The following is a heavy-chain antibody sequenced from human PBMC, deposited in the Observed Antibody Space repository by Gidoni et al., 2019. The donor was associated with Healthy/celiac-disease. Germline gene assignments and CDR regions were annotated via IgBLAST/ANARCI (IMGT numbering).Heavy chain of an antibody. CDR2: ISYDGSNK. D-gene: IGHD6-13*01. CDR3: GRGGHYSSSWYRASANFHLTLDY. CDR1: GFTFSSYA. V-gene: IGHV3-30-3*01. Sequence: QVQLVESGGGVVQPGRSLRLSCAASGFTFSSYAMHWVRQAPGKGLEWVAVISYDGSNKYYADSVKGRFTISRDNSKNTLYLQMNSLRAEDTAVYYCGRGGHYSSSWYRASANFHLTLDYWGQGTLVTVSS. J-gene: IGHJ4*02.